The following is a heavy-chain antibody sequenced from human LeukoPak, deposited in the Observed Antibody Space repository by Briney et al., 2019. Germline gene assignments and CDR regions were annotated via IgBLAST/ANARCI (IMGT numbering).Heavy chain of an antibody. Sequence: GRSLRLSCAASGFTFSSYAMHWVRQAPGKGLEYVSAISSNGGSTYYANSVKGRFTISRDNSKNTLYLQMGSLRAEDMAVHYCAASGGSSSWHIDYWGQGTLVTVSS. CDR2: ISSNGGST. D-gene: IGHD6-13*01. CDR1: GFTFSSYA. V-gene: IGHV3-64*01. CDR3: AASGGSSSWHIDY. J-gene: IGHJ4*02.